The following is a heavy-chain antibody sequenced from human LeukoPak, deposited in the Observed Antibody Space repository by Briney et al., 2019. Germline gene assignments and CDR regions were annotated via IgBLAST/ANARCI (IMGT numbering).Heavy chain of an antibody. V-gene: IGHV3-23*01. D-gene: IGHD6-19*01. CDR1: GFTFTTYA. CDR2: VSGNGGLT. Sequence: GGPLRLSCAASGFTFTTYAMSWVRQAPGKGLEWASAVSGNGGLTYYADSVKGRFIISRDNSKNTLSLQMNSLRAEDTAMYYCAKVLPTSGWSSSCYFDYWGQGTLVTVSS. CDR3: AKVLPTSGWSSSCYFDY. J-gene: IGHJ4*02.